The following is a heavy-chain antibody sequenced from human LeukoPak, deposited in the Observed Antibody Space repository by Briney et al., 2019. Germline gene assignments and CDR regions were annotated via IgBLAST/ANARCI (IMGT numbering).Heavy chain of an antibody. CDR2: IYPGDSDT. Sequence: GESLKISCKGSGYSFTSYWIGWVRQMPGKGLEWIEIIYPGDSDTRYSPSFQGQVTISADKSISTAYLQWSSLKASDTAMYYCPRQSANYDYVWGSYRYWYYFDYWGQGTLVTVSS. D-gene: IGHD3-16*02. CDR1: GYSFTSYW. CDR3: PRQSANYDYVWGSYRYWYYFDY. J-gene: IGHJ4*02. V-gene: IGHV5-51*01.